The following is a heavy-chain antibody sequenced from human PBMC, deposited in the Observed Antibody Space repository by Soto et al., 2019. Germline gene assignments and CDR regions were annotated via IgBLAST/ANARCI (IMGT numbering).Heavy chain of an antibody. CDR3: ARGQVVAAQH. J-gene: IGHJ4*02. D-gene: IGHD2-15*01. V-gene: IGHV4-30-2*01. CDR1: GGSISSGGYS. Sequence: QLQLQESGSGLVKPSQTLSLTCAVSGGSISSGGYSWSWIRQPPEKGLEWIGYIYHSGSTYYNPSLKSRVHTSVDRSKNQFPLKLSSVTAADTAVIYCARGQVVAAQHWGQGTLVTVSS. CDR2: IYHSGST.